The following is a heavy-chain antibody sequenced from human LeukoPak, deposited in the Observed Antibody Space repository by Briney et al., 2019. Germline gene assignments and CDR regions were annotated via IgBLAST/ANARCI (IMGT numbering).Heavy chain of an antibody. Sequence: PSETLSLTCTVSGGSISSYYWGWLRQPPGKGLEWIGSIYYSGSTYYNPSLKSRVTISVDTSKNQFSLKLSSVTAADTAVYYCAGSLGIAAGGYWGQGTLVTVSS. V-gene: IGHV4-39*01. CDR1: GGSISSYY. J-gene: IGHJ4*02. D-gene: IGHD6-13*01. CDR3: AGSLGIAAGGY. CDR2: IYYSGST.